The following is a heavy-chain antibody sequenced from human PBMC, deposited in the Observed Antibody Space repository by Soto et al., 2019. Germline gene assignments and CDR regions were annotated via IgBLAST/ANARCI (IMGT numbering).Heavy chain of an antibody. D-gene: IGHD6-25*01. CDR1: GGFISSVGHY. CDR3: ARESGGYDSSTRYGLDV. J-gene: IGHJ6*02. V-gene: IGHV4-31*03. Sequence: TLSLTCSVSGGFISSVGHYWTWIRQQPGKGLEWIGYIYYSGSTDYNPSLKSRVTISVDRSKNQFSLNLSSVTAADTAIYYCARESGGYDSSTRYGLDVWGQGTTVTVSS. CDR2: IYYSGST.